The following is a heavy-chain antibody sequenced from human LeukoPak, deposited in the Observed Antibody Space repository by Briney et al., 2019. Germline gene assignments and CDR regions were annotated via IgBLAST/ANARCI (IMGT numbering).Heavy chain of an antibody. CDR3: ATTGYSSGWYLDY. Sequence: PGGSLRLSCAASGFTFSSYAMSWVRQAPGKGLEWVSAISGSGGSTYYADSVKGRFTISRDNSKNTLYLQMNSLRAEDTAVYYCATTGYSSGWYLDYWGQGTLVTATS. D-gene: IGHD6-19*01. CDR2: ISGSGGST. CDR1: GFTFSSYA. V-gene: IGHV3-23*01. J-gene: IGHJ4*02.